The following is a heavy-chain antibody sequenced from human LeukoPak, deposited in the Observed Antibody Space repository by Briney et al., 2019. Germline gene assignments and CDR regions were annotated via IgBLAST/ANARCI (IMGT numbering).Heavy chain of an antibody. D-gene: IGHD3-22*01. V-gene: IGHV1-2*02. CDR1: GYTFTGYY. CDR3: ARGSDYYDSSGYYDDAFDI. J-gene: IGHJ3*02. CDR2: INPNSGGT. Sequence: ASVKVSCKASGYTFTGYYMHWVRHAPGQGLEWMGWINPNSGGTNYAQKFQGRVTMTRDTSISTAYMELSRLRSDDTAVYYCARGSDYYDSSGYYDDAFDIWGQGTMVTVSS.